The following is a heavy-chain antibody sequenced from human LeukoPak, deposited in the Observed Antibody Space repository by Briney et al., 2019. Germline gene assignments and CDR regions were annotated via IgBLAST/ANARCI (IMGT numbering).Heavy chain of an antibody. CDR2: ISYDGSNK. CDR3: ARTVITMVRGVIKDYMDV. J-gene: IGHJ6*03. D-gene: IGHD3-10*01. CDR1: GFTFSSYA. V-gene: IGHV3-30-3*01. Sequence: QSGGSLRLSCAASGFTFSSYAMHWVRQAPGKGLEWVAVISYDGSNKYYADSVKGRFTISRDNSKNTLYLQMNSLRSEDTAVYYCARTVITMVRGVIKDYMDVWGKGTTVTVSS.